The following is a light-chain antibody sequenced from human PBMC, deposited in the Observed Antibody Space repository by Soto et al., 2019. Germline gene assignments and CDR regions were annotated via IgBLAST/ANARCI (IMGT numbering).Light chain of an antibody. V-gene: IGLV2-8*01. CDR3: SSYVGTNTYV. CDR2: EVS. CDR1: SSDVGGYNY. Sequence: QSALTQPPSASGSPGQSVTISCTGTSSDVGGYNYVSWYQQHPGKAPKLLIYEVSRRPSGVPDRFSGSKSGNTASLTVSGLQAEDAADYYCSSYVGTNTYVFGTGTKLTVL. J-gene: IGLJ1*01.